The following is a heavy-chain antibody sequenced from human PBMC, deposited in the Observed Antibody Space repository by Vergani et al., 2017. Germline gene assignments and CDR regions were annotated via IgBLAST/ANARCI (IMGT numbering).Heavy chain of an antibody. Sequence: EVQLVETGGGLIQPGGSLRLSCAASGFTVSSNYMSWVRQAPGKGLEWVSVIYSGGSTYYADSVKGRFTISRDNSKNTLYLQMNSLRAEDTAVYYCARGWITIFPRYYYYMDVWGKGTTVTVSS. CDR2: IYSGGST. CDR3: ARGWITIFPRYYYYMDV. D-gene: IGHD3-3*01. CDR1: GFTVSSNY. J-gene: IGHJ6*03. V-gene: IGHV3-53*02.